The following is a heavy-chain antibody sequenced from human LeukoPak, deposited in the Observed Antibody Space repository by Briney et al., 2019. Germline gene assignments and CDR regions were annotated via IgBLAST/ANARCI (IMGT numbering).Heavy chain of an antibody. J-gene: IGHJ4*02. CDR1: GFTFSSYG. CDR3: AKAGSIKFDY. V-gene: IGHV3-30*18. Sequence: GGSLRLSCAASGFTFSSYGMHWVRQAPGKGLEWVAVISYDGSNKYYADSVKGRFTISRDNSKNTLYLQMNSLRAEDTAVYYCAKAGSIKFDYWGQGTLVTVSS. D-gene: IGHD1-26*01. CDR2: ISYDGSNK.